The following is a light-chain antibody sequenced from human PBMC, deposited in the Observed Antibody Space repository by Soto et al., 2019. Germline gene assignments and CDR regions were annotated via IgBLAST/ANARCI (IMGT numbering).Light chain of an antibody. Sequence: SYELTQPPSVSVAPGQTATISCGENNIDSRTVHWYQQKPGQAPLLVVYGNSFRPSGIPNRFSGSNSGNTATLTISRVEAGDEADYYCQVWDNVDDHIYVFGTGTKV. CDR2: GNS. V-gene: IGLV3-21*02. J-gene: IGLJ1*01. CDR1: NIDSRT. CDR3: QVWDNVDDHIYV.